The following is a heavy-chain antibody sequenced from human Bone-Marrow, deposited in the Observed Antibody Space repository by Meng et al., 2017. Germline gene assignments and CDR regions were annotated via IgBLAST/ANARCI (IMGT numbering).Heavy chain of an antibody. CDR2: INSDGSST. CDR3: ARVYIAVYDAFDI. D-gene: IGHD6-19*01. CDR1: GFTFSSYW. V-gene: IGHV3-74*01. Sequence: GGSLRLSCAASGFTFSSYWMHWVRQAPGKGLVWVSRINSDGSSTSYADSVKGRFTISRDNAKNTLYLQMYSLRAEDTAVYYCARVYIAVYDAFDIWGQGTMVTVSS. J-gene: IGHJ3*02.